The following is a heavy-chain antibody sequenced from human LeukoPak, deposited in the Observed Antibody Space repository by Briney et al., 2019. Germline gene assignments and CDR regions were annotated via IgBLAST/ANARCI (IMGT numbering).Heavy chain of an antibody. V-gene: IGHV3-30*02. CDR3: AREIVVPAASEAFDI. CDR2: IRYDGSNR. D-gene: IGHD2-2*01. CDR1: GFTFSSYG. Sequence: PGGSLRLSCAASGFTFSSYGMHWVRQAPGKGLEWVAFIRYDGSNRYYADSVKGRFTISRDNSKNTLYLQMNSLRAEDTAVYYCAREIVVPAASEAFDIWGQGTMVTVSS. J-gene: IGHJ3*02.